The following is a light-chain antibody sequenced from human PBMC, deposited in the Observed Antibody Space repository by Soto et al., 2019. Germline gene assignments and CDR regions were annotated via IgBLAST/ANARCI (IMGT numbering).Light chain of an antibody. CDR2: DVS. Sequence: QSALTQPASVSASPGQSITISCTGTSSDIGAYNSVSWYQQHPGKAPQLMIYDVSYRPSGISSRFSGSKSGNTASLTISGLQADDEADYYCSSYTSTTTRVFGGGTKLTVL. CDR1: SSDIGAYNS. J-gene: IGLJ2*01. V-gene: IGLV2-14*01. CDR3: SSYTSTTTRV.